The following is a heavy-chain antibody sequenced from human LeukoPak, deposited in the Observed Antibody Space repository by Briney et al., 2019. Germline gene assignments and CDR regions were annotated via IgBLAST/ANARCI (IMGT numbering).Heavy chain of an antibody. V-gene: IGHV4-31*03. Sequence: SSETLSLTCTVSGGSISSGGYYWSWIRQHPGKGLEWIGYIYYSGSTYYSPSLKSRVTISVDTSKNQFSLKLSSVTAADTAVYYCARDFAGGNDYWGQGTLVTVSS. CDR2: IYYSGST. CDR1: GGSISSGGYY. CDR3: ARDFAGGNDY. D-gene: IGHD4-23*01. J-gene: IGHJ4*02.